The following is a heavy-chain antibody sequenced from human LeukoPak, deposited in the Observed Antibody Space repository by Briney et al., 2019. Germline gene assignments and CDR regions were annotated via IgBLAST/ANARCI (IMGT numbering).Heavy chain of an antibody. V-gene: IGHV3-48*01. CDR1: GFTFRSYA. CDR2: ITYNSGTI. Sequence: GGSLRLSCAASGFTFRSYAMQWVRQAPGKGLEWVSYITYNSGTIFYADSVKGRFTISRDNAKDSLYLQMNSLRAEDTAVYYCASSAGALIDCWGQGTLVIVSS. CDR3: ASSAGALIDC. J-gene: IGHJ4*02. D-gene: IGHD6-19*01.